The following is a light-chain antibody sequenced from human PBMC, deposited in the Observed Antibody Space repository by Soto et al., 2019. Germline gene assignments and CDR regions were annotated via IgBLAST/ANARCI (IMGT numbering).Light chain of an antibody. J-gene: IGKJ1*01. CDR3: QQYGSSRWT. V-gene: IGKV3-20*01. CDR2: GAS. CDR1: QSVSSSY. Sequence: EILLTQSPGTLSLSPGEISTLSGRSSQSVSSSYLAWYQQKPGQAPRLLIYGASSRATGIPDRFSGSGSGTDFTLTISRLEPEDFAVYYCQQYGSSRWTFGQGTKVDIK.